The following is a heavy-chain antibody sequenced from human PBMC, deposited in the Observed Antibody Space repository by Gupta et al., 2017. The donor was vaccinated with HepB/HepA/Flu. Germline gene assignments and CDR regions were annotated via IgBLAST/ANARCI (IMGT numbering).Heavy chain of an antibody. CDR1: GGSISFYY. V-gene: IGHV4-59*01. CDR3: AKRSNTWYDLSF. CDR2: IYSSGST. D-gene: IGHD6-13*01. J-gene: IGHJ4*02. Sequence: QVRLQESGPGLVKPSETLSLTCTVSGGSISFYYWSWIRQPPGKGLEWIGYIYSSGSTNYNPSLKSRVTMSVDTSKNQFSLKLKSVTAADTAVYYCAKRSNTWYDLSFWGQGTLVTVYS.